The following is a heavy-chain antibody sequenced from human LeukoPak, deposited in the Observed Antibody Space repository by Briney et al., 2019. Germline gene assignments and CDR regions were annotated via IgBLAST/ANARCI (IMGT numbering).Heavy chain of an antibody. V-gene: IGHV3-73*01. CDR1: GFTFSGSA. J-gene: IGHJ6*03. CDR3: TRQTLDYYYMDV. Sequence: GGSLRLSCAASGFTFSGSAMHWVRQASGEGLEWVGRIRSKANSYATAYSASVKCRFTISRDDSKNTAYLQMNSLKTEDTAVYYCTRQTLDYYYMDVWGKGTTVTVSS. CDR2: IRSKANSYAT.